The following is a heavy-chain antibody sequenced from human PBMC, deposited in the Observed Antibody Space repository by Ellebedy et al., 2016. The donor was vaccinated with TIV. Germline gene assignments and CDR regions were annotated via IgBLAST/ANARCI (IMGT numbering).Heavy chain of an antibody. CDR2: IKHDGGEN. V-gene: IGHV3-7*01. CDR1: GFTFSNYW. Sequence: GESLKISCAASGFTFSNYWMSWVRQAPGKGLEWVANIKHDGGENNYVDSVKGRFTISRDNTRSSLYLQMNSLRAEDTAVYYCAREAISYATSGYYFDYWGQGTLVTVSS. D-gene: IGHD3-22*01. J-gene: IGHJ4*02. CDR3: AREAISYATSGYYFDY.